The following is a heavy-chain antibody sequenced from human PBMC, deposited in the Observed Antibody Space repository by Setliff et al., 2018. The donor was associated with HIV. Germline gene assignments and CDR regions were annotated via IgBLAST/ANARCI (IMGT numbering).Heavy chain of an antibody. CDR3: ARRYSSSGYAYDI. J-gene: IGHJ3*02. V-gene: IGHV4-4*09. D-gene: IGHD6-13*01. CDR2: FYTSGST. Sequence: SETLSLTCTVSGGSFTTYYWSWLRQPPGKELEWIGYFYTSGSTNYNPSLKSRVTISVDTSKNQFSLKLTSVTAADTAVYTCARRYSSSGYAYDIWGQGTMVTVSS. CDR1: GGSFTTYY.